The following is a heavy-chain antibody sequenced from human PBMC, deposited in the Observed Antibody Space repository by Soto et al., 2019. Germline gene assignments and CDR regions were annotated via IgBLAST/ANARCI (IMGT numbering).Heavy chain of an antibody. CDR3: AKSWHTARAFDY. D-gene: IGHD5-18*01. CDR2: ITWDGGAT. J-gene: IGHJ4*02. Sequence: EVQLVESGGVVVQPGGSLRLSCAASGFTFDDYTMHWVRQASGKGLEWISLITWDGGATYYADSVKGRFTISRDNSTNSLFLQMNSLRDEDTALYHCAKSWHTARAFDYWGQGTLVTVSS. V-gene: IGHV3-43*01. CDR1: GFTFDDYT.